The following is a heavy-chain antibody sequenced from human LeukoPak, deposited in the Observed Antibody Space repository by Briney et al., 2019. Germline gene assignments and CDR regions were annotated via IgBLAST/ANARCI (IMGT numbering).Heavy chain of an antibody. CDR3: ARDGDRYCSGGSCYAGYFQH. CDR1: GGSISSGSYY. CDR2: IYTSGST. V-gene: IGHV4-61*02. Sequence: PSETLSLTCTVSGGSISSGSYYWSWIRQPAGKGLEWIGRIYTSGSTNYNPSLKSRVTISVDTSKNQFSLKLSSVTAADTAVYYCARDGDRYCSGGSCYAGYFQHWGQGTLVTVSS. D-gene: IGHD2-15*01. J-gene: IGHJ1*01.